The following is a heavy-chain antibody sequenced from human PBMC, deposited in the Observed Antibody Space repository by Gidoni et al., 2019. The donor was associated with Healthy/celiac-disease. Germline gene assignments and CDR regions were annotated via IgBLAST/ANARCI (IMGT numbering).Heavy chain of an antibody. CDR1: GFTFSSYA. D-gene: IGHD3-3*01. Sequence: EVQLLESGGGLLQPGGSLRPSCAASGFTFSSYAMSWVRQAPGKGLEWVSAIGGSGGSTYYADSVKGRFTISRDNSKNTLYLQMNSLRAEDTAVYYCAKGLTIRGVAPFDYWGQGTLVTVSS. V-gene: IGHV3-23*01. J-gene: IGHJ4*02. CDR2: IGGSGGST. CDR3: AKGLTIRGVAPFDY.